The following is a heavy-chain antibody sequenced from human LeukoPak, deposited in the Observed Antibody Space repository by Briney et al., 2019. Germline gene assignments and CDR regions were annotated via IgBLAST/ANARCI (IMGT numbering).Heavy chain of an antibody. CDR1: GFTFSNSE. V-gene: IGHV3-48*03. CDR3: GRLTAYYSDY. CDR2: ISITGGTT. Sequence: GGSLRLSCAASGFTFSNSEMNWVRQAAGKGREWLSFISITGGTTHYAVSVKGRFTISRDNAQSSLFLQMNNLRAEDTAVYYCGRLTAYYSDYWGQGTLVTVSS. J-gene: IGHJ4*02.